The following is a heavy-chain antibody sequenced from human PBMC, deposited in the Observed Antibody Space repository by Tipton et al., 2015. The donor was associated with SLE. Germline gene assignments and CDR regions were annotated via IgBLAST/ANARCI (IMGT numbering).Heavy chain of an antibody. CDR2: IYDSGST. V-gene: IGHV4-59*11. CDR1: GDSISGHY. D-gene: IGHD2-2*01. J-gene: IGHJ4*02. Sequence: TLSLTCTVSGDSISGHYRSWVRQPPGKGLEWIGYIYDSGSTSYNPSLKSRVTISEDTSKQQFSLKLTSLTAADTAVYYCARDRGYCSTTSCYFDYWGQGTLVTVSS. CDR3: ARDRGYCSTTSCYFDY.